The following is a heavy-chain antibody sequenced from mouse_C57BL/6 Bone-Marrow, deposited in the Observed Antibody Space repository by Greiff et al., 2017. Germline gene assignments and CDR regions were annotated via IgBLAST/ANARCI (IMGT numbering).Heavy chain of an antibody. CDR2: MHPNGGSP. Sequence: QVQLQQPGAELVKPGASVKLSCKASGYTFTNYWMHWVKQRPGQGLEWIGMMHPNGGSPDYNEKFTSEATLSVDKSSRTAYMELSSLTSEDSAVYYCARSYASDAYTMDYWGQGTSVTVSS. J-gene: IGHJ4*01. D-gene: IGHD2-2*01. CDR3: ARSYASDAYTMDY. V-gene: IGHV1-64*01. CDR1: GYTFTNYW.